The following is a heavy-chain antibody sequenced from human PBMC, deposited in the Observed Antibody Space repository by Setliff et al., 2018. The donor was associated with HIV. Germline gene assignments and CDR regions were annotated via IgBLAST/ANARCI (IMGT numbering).Heavy chain of an antibody. J-gene: IGHJ4*02. V-gene: IGHV3-9*01. CDR1: GFTFGDYA. D-gene: IGHD3-16*01. CDR2: ISWSSDNM. Sequence: GGSLRLSCAASGFTFGDYAMHWVRQAPGKGLEWVSGISWSSDNMYYADSVEGRFTISRDNTENSLFLQMDSLRHEDTAFYFCAKDEVWGSDYFDHWGQGALVTVSS. CDR3: AKDEVWGSDYFDH.